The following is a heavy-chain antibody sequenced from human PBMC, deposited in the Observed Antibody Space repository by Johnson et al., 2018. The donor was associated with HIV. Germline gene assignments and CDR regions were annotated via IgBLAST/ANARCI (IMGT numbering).Heavy chain of an antibody. V-gene: IGHV3-30*04. CDR3: ASYCSGGSCYRRSPSDAFDI. CDR1: GFTFSSYA. J-gene: IGHJ3*02. Sequence: QVQLVESGGGVVQPGRSLRLSCAASGFTFSSYAMHWVRQAPGKGLEWVAVISYDGSNKYYADSVKGRITISRDNSKNSLYLQMNSLRAEDTAVYYCASYCSGGSCYRRSPSDAFDIWGQGTMVTVSS. D-gene: IGHD2-15*01. CDR2: ISYDGSNK.